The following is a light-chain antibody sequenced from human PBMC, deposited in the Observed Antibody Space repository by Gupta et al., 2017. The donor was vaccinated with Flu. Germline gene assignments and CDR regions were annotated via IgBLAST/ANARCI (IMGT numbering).Light chain of an antibody. V-gene: IGKV1-39*01. J-gene: IGKJ3*01. CDR1: QNIRNY. Sequence: PSSLSASVRNRVTITCRASQNIRNYLNWYQQKPGKAPKLLIYTTSTLQSGVPSRFSGSGSGRDFTLTITSLQYDDFATYYCQQSFSTPFSFGPGTTV. CDR3: QQSFSTPFS. CDR2: TTS.